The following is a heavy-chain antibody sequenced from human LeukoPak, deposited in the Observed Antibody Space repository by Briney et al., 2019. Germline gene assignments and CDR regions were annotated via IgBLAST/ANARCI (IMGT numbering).Heavy chain of an antibody. CDR2: INPNSGGT. CDR3: ARAAGSGSYLYYFDY. J-gene: IGHJ4*02. CDR1: VYTFTGYY. Sequence: ASVKVSCKASVYTFTGYYMHWVRQAPGQGLEWMGWINPNSGGTNYAQKFQGRVTTTRDTSISTAYMELSRLRPDDTAVYYCARAAGSGSYLYYFDYWGQGTLVTVSS. D-gene: IGHD3-10*01. V-gene: IGHV1-2*02.